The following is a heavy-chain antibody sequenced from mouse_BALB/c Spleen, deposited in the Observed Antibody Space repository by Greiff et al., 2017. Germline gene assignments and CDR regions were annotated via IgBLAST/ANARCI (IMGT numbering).Heavy chain of an antibody. Sequence: EVQGVESGGGLVKPGGSLKLSCAASGFAFSSYDMSWVRPTPEKRLEWVAYISSGGGSTYYPDSVKGRFTISRDNAKNNLYLQMSSLKSEDTAMYYCAREGAMDYWGQGTSVTVSS. J-gene: IGHJ4*01. CDR3: AREGAMDY. CDR1: GFAFSSYD. CDR2: ISSGGGST. V-gene: IGHV5-12-1*01.